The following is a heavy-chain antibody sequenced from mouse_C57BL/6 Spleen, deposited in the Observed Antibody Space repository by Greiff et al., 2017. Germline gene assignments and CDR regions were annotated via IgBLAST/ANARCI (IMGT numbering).Heavy chain of an antibody. Sequence: VKLMESGAELAKPGASVKLSCKASGYTFTSYWMHWVKQRPGQGLAWIGYINPSRGYTKYNQKFKDKSTLTADKSSSTAYMQLSSLTYEDSAVXYCARFYGSRGDGAMDYWGQGTSVTVSS. CDR1: GYTFTSYW. D-gene: IGHD1-1*01. J-gene: IGHJ4*01. V-gene: IGHV1-7*01. CDR3: ARFYGSRGDGAMDY. CDR2: INPSRGYT.